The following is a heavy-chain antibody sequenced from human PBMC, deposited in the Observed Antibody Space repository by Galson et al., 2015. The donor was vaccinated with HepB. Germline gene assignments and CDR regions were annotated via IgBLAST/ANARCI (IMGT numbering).Heavy chain of an antibody. V-gene: IGHV4-4*07. CDR1: GGSMSGYY. D-gene: IGHD3-3*01. CDR3: ARDETQHTTIVGVVHPRLSYGMDV. CDR2: IYSSGSA. Sequence: SETLSLTCTVSGGSMSGYYWSWIRQPAGKGLEWIGRIYSSGSANYNPSLKSRVTMSLDMSKSQFSLKVNSVTAADTAVYFCARDETQHTTIVGVVHPRLSYGMDVWGQGTTVTVSS. J-gene: IGHJ6*02.